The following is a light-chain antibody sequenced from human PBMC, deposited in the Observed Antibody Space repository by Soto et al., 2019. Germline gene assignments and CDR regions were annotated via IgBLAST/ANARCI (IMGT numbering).Light chain of an antibody. J-gene: IGKJ4*01. CDR2: GAS. CDR3: QQLNSYPLT. CDR1: QSVSTNQ. V-gene: IGKV3-20*01. Sequence: EIVLTQSPGTLSLSPGERATLSCRASQSVSTNQLAWYQQKPGQAPRLLIYGASSRATGIADRFSGSGSGTDFTLTISSLQPEDFATYYCQQLNSYPLTFGGGTKVDIK.